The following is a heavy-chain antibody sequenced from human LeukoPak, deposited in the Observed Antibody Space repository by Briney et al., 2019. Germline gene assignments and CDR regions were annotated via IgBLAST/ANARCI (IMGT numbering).Heavy chain of an antibody. CDR1: GGSMTSSGYY. CDR3: ARVISSAWRQNDL. Sequence: PSETLSLTCTVSGGSMTSSGYYWTWMRQPPGEGLEWIGSISHSGSTYYNSSLRSRVTMSIDKSKNQFFLNLSSVTAADTAVYYCARVISSAWRQNDLWGQGTLVTVSS. J-gene: IGHJ5*02. CDR2: ISHSGST. V-gene: IGHV4-30-2*01. D-gene: IGHD3-22*01.